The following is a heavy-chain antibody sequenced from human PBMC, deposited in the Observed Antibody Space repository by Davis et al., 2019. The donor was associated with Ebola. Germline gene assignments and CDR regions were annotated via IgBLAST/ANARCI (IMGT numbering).Heavy chain of an antibody. J-gene: IGHJ6*02. Sequence: SVKVSCKASGGTFSSYAISWVRQAPGQGLEWMGRIIPILGIANYAQKFQGRVTITADKSTSTAYMELSSLRSEDTAVYYCARDGYDILTGYYSRGKDVWGQGTTVTVSS. D-gene: IGHD3-9*01. CDR3: ARDGYDILTGYYSRGKDV. CDR2: IIPILGIA. V-gene: IGHV1-69*04. CDR1: GGTFSSYA.